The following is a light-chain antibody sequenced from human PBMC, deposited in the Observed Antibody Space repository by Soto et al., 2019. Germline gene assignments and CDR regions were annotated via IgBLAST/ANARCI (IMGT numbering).Light chain of an antibody. CDR1: SSIIGAGYD. Sequence: QSALTQPPSVSGAPGQRVTISCTGSSSIIGAGYDVHWYQQLPGTAPKLLIYGNTNRPSGVPDRFSGSKSGTSASLAITGLQAEDEADYYCQSYDSSLIGVVFGGGTKVTVL. V-gene: IGLV1-40*01. CDR3: QSYDSSLIGVV. J-gene: IGLJ2*01. CDR2: GNT.